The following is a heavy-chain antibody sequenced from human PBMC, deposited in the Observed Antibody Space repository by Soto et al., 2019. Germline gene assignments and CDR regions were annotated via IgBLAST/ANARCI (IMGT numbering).Heavy chain of an antibody. D-gene: IGHD4-17*01. CDR2: ISSSSSYI. CDR3: ARAYDYGGNYAFDI. J-gene: IGHJ3*02. CDR1: GFTFSSYS. V-gene: IGHV3-21*01. Sequence: EVQLVESGGGLVKPGGSLRLSCAASGFTFSSYSMNWVRQAPGKGLEWVSSISSSSSYIYYADSVKGRFTITRDNAKNSLYLQMNSLRAEATAVYYCARAYDYGGNYAFDIWGQWTIVTVSS.